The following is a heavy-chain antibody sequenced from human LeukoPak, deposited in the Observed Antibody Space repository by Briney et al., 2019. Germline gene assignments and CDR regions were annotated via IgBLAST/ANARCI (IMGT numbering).Heavy chain of an antibody. CDR2: IRYDGSNQ. D-gene: IGHD1-26*01. Sequence: GGSLRLSCAASGFTFSSYGMHWVRQAPGKGLEWVAFIRYDGSNQYYADSVKGRFTISRDNSKNTLYLQMNSLGAEDTAVYYCAKLYSGSYYSGWFDPWGKGTLVTVSS. CDR1: GFTFSSYG. CDR3: AKLYSGSYYSGWFDP. J-gene: IGHJ5*02. V-gene: IGHV3-30*02.